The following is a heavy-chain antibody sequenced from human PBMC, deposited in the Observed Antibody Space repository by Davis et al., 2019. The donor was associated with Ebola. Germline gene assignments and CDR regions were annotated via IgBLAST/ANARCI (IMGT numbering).Heavy chain of an antibody. CDR3: ARARPSMDV. CDR2: IYYSGST. Sequence: PSETLSLTCTVSGGSISSSSHYWSWIRQPPGKGLEWIGYIYYSGSTNYNPSLKSRVTISADTSKTQFSLKLSSVTAADTAVYYCARARPSMDVWGQGTTVTVSS. J-gene: IGHJ6*02. CDR1: GGSISSSSHY. V-gene: IGHV4-61*01.